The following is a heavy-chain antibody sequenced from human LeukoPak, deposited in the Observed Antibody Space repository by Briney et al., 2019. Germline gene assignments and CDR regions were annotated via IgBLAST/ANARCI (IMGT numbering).Heavy chain of an antibody. J-gene: IGHJ4*02. Sequence: SETLSLTCAVYGGSFSGYYWGWIRQPPGKGLEWIGEINQSGSTNYNPSLKSRVTISLDTSKNQFSLKLSSVTAADTAVYYCARGQDTAMIPFDYWGQGTLVTVSS. CDR2: INQSGST. CDR1: GGSFSGYY. D-gene: IGHD5-18*01. CDR3: ARGQDTAMIPFDY. V-gene: IGHV4-34*01.